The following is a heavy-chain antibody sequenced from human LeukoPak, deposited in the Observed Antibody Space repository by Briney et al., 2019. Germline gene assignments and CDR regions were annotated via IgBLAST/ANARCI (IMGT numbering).Heavy chain of an antibody. D-gene: IGHD4-17*01. CDR1: GFTFSSYG. CDR2: IWYDGSNK. CDR3: ATPGKTSYGDYDYFQH. V-gene: IGHV3-33*01. J-gene: IGHJ1*01. Sequence: PGGSLRLSCAASGFTFSSYGMHWVRQAPGKGLEWVAVIWYDGSNKYYADSVKGRFTISRDNSKNTLYLQMNSLRAEDTAVYYCATPGKTSYGDYDYFQHWGQGTLVTVSS.